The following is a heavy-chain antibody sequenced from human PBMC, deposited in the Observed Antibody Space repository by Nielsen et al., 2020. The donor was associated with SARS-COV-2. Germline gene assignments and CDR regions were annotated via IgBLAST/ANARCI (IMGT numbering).Heavy chain of an antibody. V-gene: IGHV4-34*01. CDR1: GGSFSGYY. D-gene: IGHD4-17*01. J-gene: IGHJ4*02. CDR3: ARGSTVTTLFDY. Sequence: SETLSLTCAVYGGSFSGYYWSWIRQPPGKGLEWIGEINHSGSTNYNPSLKSRVTISVDTSKNQFSLKLSSVTAADTAVYYCARGSTVTTLFDYWGQGTLVTVSS. CDR2: INHSGST.